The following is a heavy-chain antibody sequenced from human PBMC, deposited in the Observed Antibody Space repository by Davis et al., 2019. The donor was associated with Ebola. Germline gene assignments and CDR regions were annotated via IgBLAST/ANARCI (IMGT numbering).Heavy chain of an antibody. CDR3: ARGAVATTLDY. V-gene: IGHV3-7*01. CDR1: GFTFNNYW. D-gene: IGHD5-12*01. J-gene: IGHJ4*02. Sequence: GESLKISCAASGFTFNNYWMSWVRQAPGKGLEWVANIKQDGSDKNYVDSVKGRFTISRDNAKNSLYLQVNNLRSDDTAVYYCARGAVATTLDYWGQGTLVTVSS. CDR2: IKQDGSDK.